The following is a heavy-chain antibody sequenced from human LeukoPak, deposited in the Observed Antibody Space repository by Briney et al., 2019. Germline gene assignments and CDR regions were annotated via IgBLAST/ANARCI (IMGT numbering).Heavy chain of an antibody. CDR2: IYSSGSS. D-gene: IGHD2-21*02. CDR3: ARIWAVTALDWYFDL. V-gene: IGHV4-4*07. CDR1: GGSISRYY. J-gene: IGHJ2*01. Sequence: SVTLSLTCTVSGGSISRYYWSWIRQPAGKGLEWIGRIYSSGSSYYNPSLKSRVTMSVDTSKNQFFLKLSSVTAADTAVYYCARIWAVTALDWYFDLWGRGTLVTVSS.